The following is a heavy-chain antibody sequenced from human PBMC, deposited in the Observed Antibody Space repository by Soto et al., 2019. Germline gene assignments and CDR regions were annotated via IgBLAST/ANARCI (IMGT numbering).Heavy chain of an antibody. D-gene: IGHD3-3*01. Sequence: GGSLRLSCAASGFTFSTSPMSWVRQAPGEGLEWVSAINCCGGSTYYADSVKGRFTISRDDSKNTLYLQMNSLRADDTAVYYCAKTHYDVLDYWGQGTLVTVSS. CDR2: INCCGGST. CDR1: GFTFSTSP. V-gene: IGHV3-23*01. CDR3: AKTHYDVLDY. J-gene: IGHJ4*02.